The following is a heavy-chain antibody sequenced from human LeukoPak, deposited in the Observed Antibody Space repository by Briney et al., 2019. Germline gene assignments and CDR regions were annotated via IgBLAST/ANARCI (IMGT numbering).Heavy chain of an antibody. J-gene: IGHJ6*02. V-gene: IGHV6-1*01. CDR2: TYYRSKWFF. D-gene: IGHD3-10*01. Sequence: SQTLSLTCAISGDGVSSNSAGWNWVRQSPSRGLEWLGRTYYRSKWFFDYAISMKSRININPDTSKNQVSLQLKSVTPEDTAVYYCAREAYVSSRFVMDVWGQGTTVTVSS. CDR1: GDGVSSNSAG. CDR3: AREAYVSSRFVMDV.